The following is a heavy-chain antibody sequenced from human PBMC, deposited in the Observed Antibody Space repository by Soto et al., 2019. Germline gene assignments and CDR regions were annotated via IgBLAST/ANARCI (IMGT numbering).Heavy chain of an antibody. D-gene: IGHD3-10*01. CDR2: ISYDGSNQ. Sequence: QVQLVESGGGVVQPGRTLRLSCAASGFTFSTHSMDWVRQAPGKGLEWVAFISYDGSNQHYASSVKGRFTISRDNSKNALYLQMNSPRAEDTAVYYCARAFYDSDSGSKEEYSDYWGQGTLGTVSS. CDR1: GFTFSTHS. J-gene: IGHJ4*02. V-gene: IGHV3-30-3*01. CDR3: ARAFYDSDSGSKEEYSDY.